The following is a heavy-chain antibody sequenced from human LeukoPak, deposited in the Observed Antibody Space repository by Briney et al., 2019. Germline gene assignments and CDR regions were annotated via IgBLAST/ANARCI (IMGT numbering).Heavy chain of an antibody. D-gene: IGHD6-13*01. J-gene: IGHJ3*02. Sequence: SETLSLTCTVSGGSISSYYWSWIRQPPGKGLEWIGYIYYSGSTNYNPSLKSRVTISVDTSKNQFSLKLSSVTAADTAVYYCARGGIAAAGTSGAFDIWGQGTMVTVSS. CDR3: ARGGIAAAGTSGAFDI. CDR1: GGSISSYY. V-gene: IGHV4-59*01. CDR2: IYYSGST.